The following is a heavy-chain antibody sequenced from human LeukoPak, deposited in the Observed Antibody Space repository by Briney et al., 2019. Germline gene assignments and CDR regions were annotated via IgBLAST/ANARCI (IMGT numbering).Heavy chain of an antibody. CDR2: IWYDGSNQ. D-gene: IGHD4-17*01. V-gene: IGHV3-33*06. CDR1: GFSFSSYA. Sequence: GGSLRLSCAASGFSFSSYAMHWVRQAPGKGLEWVAVIWYDGSNQYYADSVRGRFTNSRDNSKNTLHLQMNGLRAEDTAAYYCVKSGPDFGDLPSEYYFDFWGQGTLVTVSS. J-gene: IGHJ4*02. CDR3: VKSGPDFGDLPSEYYFDF.